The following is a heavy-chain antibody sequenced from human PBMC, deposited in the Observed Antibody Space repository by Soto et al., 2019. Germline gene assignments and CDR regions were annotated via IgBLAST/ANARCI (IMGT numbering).Heavy chain of an antibody. V-gene: IGHV1-46*01. CDR1: GYTFTSYY. Sequence: ASVKVSCKASGYTFTSYYMHWVRQAPGQGLEWMGIINPSGGNTSYAEKFQGRVTMTTDASTTTAYMELRSLTSDDTAVYFCAREDGYCTTTYCSNWFAPWGQGSQVTVSS. D-gene: IGHD2-8*01. CDR3: AREDGYCTTTYCSNWFAP. CDR2: INPSGGNT. J-gene: IGHJ5*02.